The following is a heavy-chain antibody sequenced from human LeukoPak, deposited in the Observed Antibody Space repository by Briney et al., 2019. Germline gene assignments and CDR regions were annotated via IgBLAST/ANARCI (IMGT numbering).Heavy chain of an antibody. CDR2: ISGSGGST. CDR3: ASGKWLVPFGP. D-gene: IGHD6-19*01. V-gene: IGHV3-23*01. Sequence: GGSLRLSCAASGFTFSSYAMSWVRQAPGKGLEWVSAISGSGGSTYYADSVKGRFTISRDNAKNSLYLQMNSLRAEDTAVYYCASGKWLVPFGPWGQGTLVTVSS. CDR1: GFTFSSYA. J-gene: IGHJ5*02.